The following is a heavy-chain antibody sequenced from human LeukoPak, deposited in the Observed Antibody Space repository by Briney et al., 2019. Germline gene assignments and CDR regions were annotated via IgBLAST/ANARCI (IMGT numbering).Heavy chain of an antibody. CDR1: GGSISSYY. V-gene: IGHV4-59*08. J-gene: IGHJ3*02. CDR2: IYYSGST. CDR3: ARQPVNYDYVWGGYRYDAFDI. Sequence: SETLSLTCTVSGGSISSYYWSWIRQPPGKGLEWIGYIYYSGSTNYNPSLKSRVTISVDTSKNQFSLKLSSVTAADTAVYYCARQPVNYDYVWGGYRYDAFDIWGQGTMVTVSS. D-gene: IGHD3-16*02.